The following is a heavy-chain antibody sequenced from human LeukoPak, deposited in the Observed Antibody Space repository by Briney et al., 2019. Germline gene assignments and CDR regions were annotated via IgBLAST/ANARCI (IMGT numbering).Heavy chain of an antibody. D-gene: IGHD4-17*01. CDR2: ISSSSSYI. CDR3: ARESVLYGDSFDY. V-gene: IGHV3-21*01. J-gene: IGHJ4*02. Sequence: KPGGSLRLSCAASGFTFSSYSMNWVRQAPGKGLEWVSSISSSSSYIYYADSVKGRFTISRDNAKNSLYLQMNSLRAEDTAVYYCARESVLYGDSFDYWGQGTLVTVSS. CDR1: GFTFSSYS.